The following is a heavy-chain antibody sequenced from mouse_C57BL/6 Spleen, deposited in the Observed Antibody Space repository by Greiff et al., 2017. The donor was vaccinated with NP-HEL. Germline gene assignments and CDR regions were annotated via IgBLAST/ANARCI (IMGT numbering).Heavy chain of an antibody. CDR2: ISSGSSTI. D-gene: IGHD1-1*01. CDR1: GFTFSDYG. CDR3: AKITTVVAPRGY. J-gene: IGHJ4*01. Sequence: EVMLVESGGGLVKPGGSLKPSCAASGFTFSDYGMPWVRQAPEKGLEGVAYISSGSSTIYYAETVKGRFTISRDNAKNTLFLQMTSLRSEDTAMYYCAKITTVVAPRGYWGQGTSVTVSS. V-gene: IGHV5-17*01.